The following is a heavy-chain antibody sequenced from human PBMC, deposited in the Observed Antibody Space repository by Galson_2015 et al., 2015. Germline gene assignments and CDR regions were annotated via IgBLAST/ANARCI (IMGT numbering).Heavy chain of an antibody. J-gene: IGHJ4*02. Sequence: SLRLSCAASGFTVSSYWMHWVRQGPGKGLMWVSRINSDGSSTSYADSVKGRFTISRDNAKNTLYLQMNSLRAEDTAVYYCAFSSSAMATGWGQGTLLTVSS. V-gene: IGHV3-74*01. CDR3: AFSSSAMATG. CDR2: INSDGSST. CDR1: GFTVSSYW. D-gene: IGHD5-18*01.